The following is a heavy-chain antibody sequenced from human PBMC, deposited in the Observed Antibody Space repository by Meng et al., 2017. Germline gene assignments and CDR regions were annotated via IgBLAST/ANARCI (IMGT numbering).Heavy chain of an antibody. J-gene: IGHJ3*02. V-gene: IGHV4-31*03. CDR2: IYYSGST. CDR3: AREVADIVVVVAAHDAFDI. Sequence: SEILSLTCTVLGGPSSSGGYYWSWIRQHPGKGLEWIGYIYYSGSTYYNPSLKSRVTISVDTSKNRFSLKLSSVTAADTAVHYCAREVADIVVVVAAHDAFDIWDQGTMITVSS. D-gene: IGHD2-15*01. CDR1: GGPSSSGGYY.